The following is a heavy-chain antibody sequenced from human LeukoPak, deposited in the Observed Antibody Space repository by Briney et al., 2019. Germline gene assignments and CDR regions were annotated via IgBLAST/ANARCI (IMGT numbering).Heavy chain of an antibody. CDR3: ARDGGQWLVRGDAFDI. CDR2: ISAYNGNT. J-gene: IGHJ3*02. Sequence: ASVKVSCKASGYTFTSYGIRWVRQAPGQGLEWMGWISAYNGNTNYAQKLQGRVTMTTDTSTSTAYMELRSLRSDDTAVYYCARDGGQWLVRGDAFDIWGQGTMVTVSS. CDR1: GYTFTSYG. V-gene: IGHV1-18*01. D-gene: IGHD6-19*01.